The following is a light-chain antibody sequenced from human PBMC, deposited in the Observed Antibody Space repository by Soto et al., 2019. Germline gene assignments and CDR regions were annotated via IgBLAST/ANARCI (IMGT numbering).Light chain of an antibody. J-gene: IGKJ2*01. CDR2: EAS. Sequence: DFQMTQSPSTLSASVGDRVRMTCRASQNINNWLAWYQQKPGKAPKLLIYEASNLQSGVPSRFSGSGSGTEFILTISSLQPDDFATYYCQQYNSYSYTLGQGTKVDIK. CDR3: QQYNSYSYT. CDR1: QNINNW. V-gene: IGKV1-5*03.